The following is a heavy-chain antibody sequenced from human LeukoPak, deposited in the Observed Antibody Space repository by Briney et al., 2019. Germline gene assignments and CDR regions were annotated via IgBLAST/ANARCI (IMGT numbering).Heavy chain of an antibody. CDR3: AREGVYYYDSSGYYYYFDY. J-gene: IGHJ4*02. CDR2: IYYSGST. V-gene: IGHV4-59*12. CDR1: GGSISSYY. D-gene: IGHD3-22*01. Sequence: SETLSLTCTVSGGSISSYYWSWIRQPPGKGLEWIGYIYYSGSTNYNPSLKSRVTISVDTSKNQFSLKLSSVTAADTAVYYCAREGVYYYDSSGYYYYFDYWGQGTLVTVSS.